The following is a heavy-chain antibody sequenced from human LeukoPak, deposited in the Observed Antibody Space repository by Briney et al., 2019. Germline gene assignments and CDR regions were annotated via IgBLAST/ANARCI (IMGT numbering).Heavy chain of an antibody. V-gene: IGHV3-23*01. CDR3: AKNPLYDSSGYFFPTFDS. Sequence: TGGSLRLSCAASGFTVSSNYMSWVRQAPGKGLEWVSAVSSNGDSTYYADSVKGRFAISRDNTNNTLFLQMNSLRAEDTAVYYCAKNPLYDSSGYFFPTFDSWGQGTLVAVSS. CDR1: GFTVSSNY. J-gene: IGHJ5*01. CDR2: VSSNGDST. D-gene: IGHD3-22*01.